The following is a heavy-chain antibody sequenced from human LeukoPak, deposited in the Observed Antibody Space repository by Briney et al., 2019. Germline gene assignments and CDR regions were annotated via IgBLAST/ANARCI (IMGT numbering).Heavy chain of an antibody. CDR2: VSAYNGNT. V-gene: IGHV1-18*01. J-gene: IGHJ4*02. CDR3: ARARVGYVFDY. Sequence: ASVKVSCKASVYTFTSYGISWVRQAPGQGLEWMGWVSAYNGNTNYAQKLQGRVTMTTDTSTSTAYMELRSLRSDDTAVYYCARARVGYVFDYWGQGTLVTVSS. D-gene: IGHD5-12*01. CDR1: VYTFTSYG.